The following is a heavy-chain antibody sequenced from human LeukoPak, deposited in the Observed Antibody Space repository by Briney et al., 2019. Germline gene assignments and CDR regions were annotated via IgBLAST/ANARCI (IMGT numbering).Heavy chain of an antibody. V-gene: IGHV3-73*01. CDR2: IRSKADSYAT. Sequence: GGSLRLSCAASGFTFSSYEMNWVRQAPGKGLEWVGHIRSKADSYATVYAASVKGRFTITRDDSENTAYLQMNSLKTEDTAVYYCATFPSGSWSAYWGQGTLVTVSS. J-gene: IGHJ4*02. CDR3: ATFPSGSWSAY. CDR1: GFTFSSYE. D-gene: IGHD1-26*01.